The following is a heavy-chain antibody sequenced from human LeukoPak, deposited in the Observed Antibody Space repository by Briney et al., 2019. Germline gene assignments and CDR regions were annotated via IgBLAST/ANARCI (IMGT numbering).Heavy chain of an antibody. CDR2: MNPNSGNT. V-gene: IGHV1-8*01. D-gene: IGHD3-10*01. Sequence: ASVKVSCKASGYTFTSYDINWVRQATGQGLEWMGWMNPNSGNTGYVQKFQGRVTMTTDTSTNTAYMELRSLRSDDTAVYYCARRGLDYWGQGTLVTVSS. J-gene: IGHJ4*02. CDR1: GYTFTSYD. CDR3: ARRGLDY.